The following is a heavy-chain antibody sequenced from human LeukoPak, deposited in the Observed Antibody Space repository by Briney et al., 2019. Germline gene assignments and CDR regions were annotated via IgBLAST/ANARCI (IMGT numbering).Heavy chain of an antibody. CDR2: IYYSGST. Sequence: PSETLSLTCTVSGGSISSDLYYWSWIRQPPGKGLEWIGYIYYSGSTNYNPSLKSRVTISVDTSKNQFSLKLSSVTAADTAVYYCARDHSSSWYYWFDPWGQGTLVTVSS. D-gene: IGHD6-13*01. V-gene: IGHV4-61*01. CDR1: GGSISSDLYY. J-gene: IGHJ5*02. CDR3: ARDHSSSWYYWFDP.